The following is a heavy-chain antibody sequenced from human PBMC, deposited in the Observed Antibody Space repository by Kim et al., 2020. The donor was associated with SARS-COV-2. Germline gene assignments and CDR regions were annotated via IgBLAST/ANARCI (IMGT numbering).Heavy chain of an antibody. CDR2: INHSGST. D-gene: IGHD6-19*01. CDR1: GGSFSGYY. CDR3: ARVWQQWLVVRLDY. Sequence: SETLSLTCAVYGGSFSGYYWSWIRQPPGKGLEWIGEINHSGSTNYNPSLKSRVTISVDTSKNQFSLKLSSVTAADTAVYYCARVWQQWLVVRLDYWGQGTLVTVSS. J-gene: IGHJ4*02. V-gene: IGHV4-34*01.